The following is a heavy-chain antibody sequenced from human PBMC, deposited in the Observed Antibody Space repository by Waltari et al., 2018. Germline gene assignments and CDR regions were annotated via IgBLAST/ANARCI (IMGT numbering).Heavy chain of an antibody. CDR3: ARPQISSSRAHLDY. J-gene: IGHJ4*02. CDR1: GYTFTGYY. V-gene: IGHV1-2*06. CDR2: INPNSGGT. D-gene: IGHD6-6*01. Sequence: QVQLVQSGAEVKKPGASVTVSCKASGYTFTGYYMHWVRQAPGQGREWMGRINPNSGGTNYAQKFQGRVTMTRDTSISTAYMELSRLRSDDTAVYYCARPQISSSRAHLDYWGQGTLVTVSS.